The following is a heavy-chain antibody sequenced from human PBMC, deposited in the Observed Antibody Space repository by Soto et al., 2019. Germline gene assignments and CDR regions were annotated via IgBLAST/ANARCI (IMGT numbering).Heavy chain of an antibody. D-gene: IGHD6-25*01. V-gene: IGHV4-34*01. CDR2: INHSGST. J-gene: IGHJ4*02. CDR1: GVFFSGYY. CDR3: ARVESGGWLDY. Sequence: PSETFSLTCAVYGVFFSGYYWSWSRQPPGKGLEWIGEINHSGSTNYNPPLKSRVTISLDTSKNQFSLKLNSVTAADTAVYYCARVESGGWLDYWGQGTLVTVSS.